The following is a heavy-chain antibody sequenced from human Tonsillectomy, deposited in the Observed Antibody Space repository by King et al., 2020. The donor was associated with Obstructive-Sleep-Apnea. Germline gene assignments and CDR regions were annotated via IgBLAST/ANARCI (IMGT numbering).Heavy chain of an antibody. J-gene: IGHJ6*02. CDR1: GYTFTSYG. V-gene: IGHV1-18*04. Sequence: QLVQSGAEVKKPGASVKVSCKASGYTFTSYGISWVGQAPGQGLEWMGWISAYNGNTNYAQKLQGRVTMTTDTSTSTAYMELRSLRSDDTAVYYCAREVVAGTLYYYYYGMDVWGQGTTVTVSS. D-gene: IGHD6-19*01. CDR3: AREVVAGTLYYYYYGMDV. CDR2: ISAYNGNT.